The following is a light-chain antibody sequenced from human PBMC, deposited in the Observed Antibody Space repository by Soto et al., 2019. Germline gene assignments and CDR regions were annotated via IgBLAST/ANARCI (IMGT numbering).Light chain of an antibody. CDR3: QSYDSSLSGHVV. CDR2: GNS. Sequence: QSVLAQPPSVSGAPGQRVTISCTGSSSNIGAGYDVHWYQQLPGTAPKLLIYGNSNRPSGVPDRFSGSKSGTSASLAITGLQAEDEADYYCQSYDSSLSGHVVFGGGTKVTXL. CDR1: SSNIGAGYD. V-gene: IGLV1-40*01. J-gene: IGLJ2*01.